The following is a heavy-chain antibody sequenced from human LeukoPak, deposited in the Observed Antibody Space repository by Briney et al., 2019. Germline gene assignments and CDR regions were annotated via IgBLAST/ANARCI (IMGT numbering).Heavy chain of an antibody. Sequence: SETLSLTCTVSGXSISSSSFHWGWIRQPPGKGLEWIGTIFYSGSTYYNPSLKSRLTISVDTSKNQFSLQLSSVTAADTAVYFCARQNSGARLNVWGQGTTVTVSS. V-gene: IGHV4-39*01. CDR3: ARQNSGARLNV. CDR1: GXSISSSSFH. CDR2: IFYSGST. J-gene: IGHJ6*02. D-gene: IGHD6-25*01.